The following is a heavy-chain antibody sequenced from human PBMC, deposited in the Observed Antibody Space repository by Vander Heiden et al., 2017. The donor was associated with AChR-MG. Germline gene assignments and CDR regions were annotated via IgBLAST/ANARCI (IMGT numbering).Heavy chain of an antibody. Sequence: EVQLVESGGGLVKPGGSLRLSCAASGFTFSNAGMSWVRQAPGKGLEWVGRIKSKTDGGTTDYAAPVKGRFTISRDDSKNTLYLQMNSLKTEDTAVYYCTTDPSMSLFDYWGQGTLVTVSS. V-gene: IGHV3-15*01. CDR2: IKSKTDGGTT. CDR3: TTDPSMSLFDY. J-gene: IGHJ4*02. CDR1: GFTFSNAG.